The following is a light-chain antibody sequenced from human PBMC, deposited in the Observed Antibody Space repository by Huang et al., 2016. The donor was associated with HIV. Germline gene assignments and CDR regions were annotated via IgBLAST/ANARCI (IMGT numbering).Light chain of an antibody. CDR2: LGS. CDR1: QSLLHSNGYNY. V-gene: IGKV2-28*01. Sequence: DILMTQSPLSLPVTPGEPASISCRSSQSLLHSNGYNYLDWYLQKPGRSPQLLSYLGSNRVSGVPDRCSGSGSGTDFTLKISKGEAEDVGVYYCMQALHTPLTFGGGTKVEIK. J-gene: IGKJ4*01. CDR3: MQALHTPLT.